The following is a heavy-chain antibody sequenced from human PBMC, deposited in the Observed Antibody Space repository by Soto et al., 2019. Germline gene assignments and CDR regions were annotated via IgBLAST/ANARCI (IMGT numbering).Heavy chain of an antibody. V-gene: IGHV1-69*02. CDR3: ARSDYYDSSGPDY. CDR2: IIPILGIA. D-gene: IGHD3-22*01. J-gene: IGHJ4*02. Sequence: QVQLVQSGAEVKKPGSSVKVSCKASGGTFSSYTISWVRQAPGQGLEWMGRIIPILGIANYAQKFQGRVTITADKSTSTAYRELSSLRSEDTAVYYCARSDYYDSSGPDYWGQGTLVTVSS. CDR1: GGTFSSYT.